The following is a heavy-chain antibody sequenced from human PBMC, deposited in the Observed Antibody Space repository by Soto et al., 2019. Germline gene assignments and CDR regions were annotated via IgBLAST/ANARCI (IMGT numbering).Heavy chain of an antibody. J-gene: IGHJ4*02. D-gene: IGHD3-22*01. CDR2: IYYSWST. V-gene: IGHV4-30-4*01. CDR1: GGSISSGEYY. CDR3: ARVAHDSSGYYPSY. Sequence: QVQLQESGPGLVKPSQTLSLTCTVSGGSISSGEYYWSWIRHPPGKGLEWIGYIYYSWSTYYNPSLKSRVTISVDTSKNQFSLKLSSVTAADTAVYYWARVAHDSSGYYPSYWGQGTLVTVSS.